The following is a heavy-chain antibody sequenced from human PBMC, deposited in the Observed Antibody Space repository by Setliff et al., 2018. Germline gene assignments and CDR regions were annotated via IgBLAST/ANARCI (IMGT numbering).Heavy chain of an antibody. CDR2: TYYNGDA. V-gene: IGHV4-39*01. D-gene: IGHD3-10*01. CDR1: GGSISSSSYY. Sequence: PSETLSLTCTVSGGSISSSSYYWGWIRQPPGKGLEWIGSTYYNGDAYYNPSLKSRVTMSVDTSRNQFSLKLSSVTAADTAVYYCARHVGSRGRGYNYYYYYMDVWGKGTTVTVSS. J-gene: IGHJ6*03. CDR3: ARHVGSRGRGYNYYYYYMDV.